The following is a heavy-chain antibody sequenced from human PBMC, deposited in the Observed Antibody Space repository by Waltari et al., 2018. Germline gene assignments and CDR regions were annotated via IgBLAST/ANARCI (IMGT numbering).Heavy chain of an antibody. Sequence: QVQLQESGPGLVKPSETLSLPCTVSGGSISSYSWSWIRQPPGKGLEWIGYIYYSGSTNYNPSLKSRVTISVDTSKNQFSLKLSSVTAADTAVYYCARGELWFDYWGQGTLVTVSS. J-gene: IGHJ4*02. CDR1: GGSISSYS. V-gene: IGHV4-59*01. CDR3: ARGELWFDY. D-gene: IGHD3-16*01. CDR2: IYYSGST.